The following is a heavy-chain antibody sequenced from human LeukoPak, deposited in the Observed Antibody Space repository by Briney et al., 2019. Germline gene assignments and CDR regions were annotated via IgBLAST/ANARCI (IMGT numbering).Heavy chain of an antibody. CDR1: GGSISSSNW. J-gene: IGHJ3*02. CDR2: IYHSGST. Sequence: SGTLSLTCAVSGGSISSSNWWSWVRQPPGKGLEWIGEIYHSGSTNYNPSLKSRVTISVDKSKNQFSLKLSSVTAADTAVYYCVRPFYDYVWGSFSAFDIWGQGTMVTVSS. D-gene: IGHD3-16*01. V-gene: IGHV4-4*02. CDR3: VRPFYDYVWGSFSAFDI.